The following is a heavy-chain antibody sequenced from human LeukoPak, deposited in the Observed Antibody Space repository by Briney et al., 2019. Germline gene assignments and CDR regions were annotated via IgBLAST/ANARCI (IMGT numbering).Heavy chain of an antibody. V-gene: IGHV3-72*01. D-gene: IGHD2-2*02. J-gene: IGHJ6*03. CDR3: ARGGIVVVPAAIHDYYYYMDV. CDR1: GFTFSDHY. CDR2: TRNKANSYTT. Sequence: GGSLRLSCAASGFTFSDHYMDWVRQAPGKGLEWVGRTRNKANSYTTEYAASVKGRFTISRDDSKNSLYLQMNSLKTEDTAVYYCARGGIVVVPAAIHDYYYYMDVWGKGTTVTVSS.